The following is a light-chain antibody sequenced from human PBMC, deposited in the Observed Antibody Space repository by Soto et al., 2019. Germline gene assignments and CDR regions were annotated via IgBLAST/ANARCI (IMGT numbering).Light chain of an antibody. CDR2: DAS. CDR1: QSVSSS. J-gene: IGKJ3*01. V-gene: IGKV3-11*01. Sequence: TQSPATLSLSPGERATLSCRASQSVSSSLAWYQQKPGQAPRLLIYDASNRATGIPARFSGSGSGTDFTLTISSLEPEDFAVYYCQQRSTWPRLFTFGPGTKVDIK. CDR3: QQRSTWPRLFT.